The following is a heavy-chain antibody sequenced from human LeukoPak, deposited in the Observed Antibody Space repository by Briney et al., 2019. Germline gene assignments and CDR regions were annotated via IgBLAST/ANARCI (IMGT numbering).Heavy chain of an antibody. D-gene: IGHD3-3*01. CDR3: AKEAIFGVVPVFDY. Sequence: GGSLRLSCAASGFSVSSNYMSWVRQAPGKGLTWVSAISGSGGSTYYADSVKGRFTISRDNSKNTLYLQMNSLRAEDTAVYYCAKEAIFGVVPVFDYWGQGTLVTVSS. J-gene: IGHJ4*02. CDR1: GFSVSSNY. V-gene: IGHV3-23*01. CDR2: ISGSGGST.